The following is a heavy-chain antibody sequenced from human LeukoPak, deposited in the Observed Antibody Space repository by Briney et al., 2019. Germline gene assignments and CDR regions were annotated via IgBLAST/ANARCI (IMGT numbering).Heavy chain of an antibody. CDR1: GFTFSSCG. CDR2: IRYDGSNK. D-gene: IGHD3-10*01. Sequence: GVSLRLSCAASGFTFSSCGMLWVRQAPGKGLEWVAFIRYDGSNKYYADSVKGRFTISRDNSKNTLYLQMNSLRAEDTAVYYCAKPELLWFGEFNYDYWGQGTLVTVSS. CDR3: AKPELLWFGEFNYDY. V-gene: IGHV3-30*02. J-gene: IGHJ4*02.